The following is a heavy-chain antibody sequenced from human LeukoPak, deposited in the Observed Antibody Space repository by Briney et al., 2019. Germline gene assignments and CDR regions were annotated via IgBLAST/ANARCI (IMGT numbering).Heavy chain of an antibody. CDR1: GYTFTSYG. D-gene: IGHD3-10*01. Sequence: ASVKVSCKASGYTFTSYGISWVRQAPGQGLEWMGWISAYNGNTNYAQKLQGRVTMTTDTSTSTAYMELRSLRSDDTAVYYCARQYYYGSGSYYMMYSSSYDFDYWGQGTLVTVS. J-gene: IGHJ4*02. CDR3: ARQYYYGSGSYYMMYSSSYDFDY. CDR2: ISAYNGNT. V-gene: IGHV1-18*01.